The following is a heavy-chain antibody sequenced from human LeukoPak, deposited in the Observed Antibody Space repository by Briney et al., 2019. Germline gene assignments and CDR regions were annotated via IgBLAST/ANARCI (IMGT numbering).Heavy chain of an antibody. V-gene: IGHV1-69*05. CDR1: GGTFSSYA. D-gene: IGHD3-3*01. CDR2: IIPIFGTA. CDR3: ARGRLRFLEERGWFDP. J-gene: IGHJ5*02. Sequence: ASVKVSCKASGGTFSSYAISWVRQAPGQGLEWMGGIIPIFGTANYAQKFQGRVTITTDESTSTAYMELSSLRSEDTAVYYCARGRLRFLEERGWFDPWGQGTLVTVSS.